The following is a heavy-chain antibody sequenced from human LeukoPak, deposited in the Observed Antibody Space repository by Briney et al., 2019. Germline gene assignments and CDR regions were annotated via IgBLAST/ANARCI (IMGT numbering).Heavy chain of an antibody. Sequence: SETLSLTCTVSGGSISSSSYYWGWIRQPPGKGLEWIGSIYYSGSTYYNASLKSRVTISVDTSKNQFSLKLTSVTAADTAVYYCARGVRGVLTTNWFDPWGQGTLVTVSS. CDR1: GGSISSSSYY. J-gene: IGHJ5*02. V-gene: IGHV4-39*01. CDR3: ARGVRGVLTTNWFDP. D-gene: IGHD3-10*01. CDR2: IYYSGST.